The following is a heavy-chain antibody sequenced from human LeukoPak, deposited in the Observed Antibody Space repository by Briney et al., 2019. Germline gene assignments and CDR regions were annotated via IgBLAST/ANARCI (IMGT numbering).Heavy chain of an antibody. Sequence: ASVKVSCKASGYTFTSYYMHWVRQARGQGREWMGIINLSGGSTSYAQKFPGRVTTTADESTSTAYMELSSLRSEATAVYYCARDVPPGVPAANWFDPWGQGTLVTVSS. D-gene: IGHD2-2*01. J-gene: IGHJ5*02. CDR2: INLSGGST. CDR1: GYTFTSYY. V-gene: IGHV1-46*01. CDR3: ARDVPPGVPAANWFDP.